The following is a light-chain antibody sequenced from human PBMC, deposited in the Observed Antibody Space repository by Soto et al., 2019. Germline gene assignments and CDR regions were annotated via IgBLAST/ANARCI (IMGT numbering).Light chain of an antibody. V-gene: IGLV1-40*01. Sequence: QSVLTQPPSVSGAPGQRVTISCTGSSSNIGAGYDVHWYQQLPGTAPKLLIYGNSNRPSGVPDRFSGSKSGTSASLAITGRQAEEEADYYCQSYDSSLSGYVVFGGGTKVTVL. CDR2: GNS. CDR3: QSYDSSLSGYVV. CDR1: SSNIGAGYD. J-gene: IGLJ2*01.